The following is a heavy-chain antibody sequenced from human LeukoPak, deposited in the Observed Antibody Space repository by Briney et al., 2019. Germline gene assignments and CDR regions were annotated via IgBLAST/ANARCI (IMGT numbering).Heavy chain of an antibody. CDR2: IYSGDST. Sequence: TGGSLRLSCAASGFTVSSNYMSWVRQAPGKGLEWVSVIYSGDSTYYEDSVKGRFTISRDNSKSTLYIQMNSLRAEDTAVYYCARAKPKNMVRGLIMRRESRYYFDYWGQGTLVTVSS. V-gene: IGHV3-53*01. CDR3: ARAKPKNMVRGLIMRRESRYYFDY. D-gene: IGHD3-10*01. J-gene: IGHJ4*02. CDR1: GFTVSSNY.